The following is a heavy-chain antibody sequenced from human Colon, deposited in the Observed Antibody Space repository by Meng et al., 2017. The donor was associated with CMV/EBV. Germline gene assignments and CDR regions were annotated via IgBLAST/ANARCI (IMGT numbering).Heavy chain of an antibody. V-gene: IGHV5-51*01. Sequence: SGYKVTSHWSGWVRQMPGKGLEWMGIIHPGESDTKYSPSFQGQVTISADKSISTAYLQWSSLKASDTAIYYCARRYDFGGESDAFDVWGHGTMVTVSS. CDR2: IHPGESDT. D-gene: IGHD4-23*01. J-gene: IGHJ3*01. CDR3: ARRYDFGGESDAFDV. CDR1: GYKVTSHW.